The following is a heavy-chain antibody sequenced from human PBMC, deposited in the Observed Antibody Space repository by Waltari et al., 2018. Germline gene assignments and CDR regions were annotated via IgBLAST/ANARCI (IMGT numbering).Heavy chain of an antibody. CDR2: ESVIVKNGKI. Sequence: QVHMVQSGPEVKKPGASVKVSCKTSGYDFSNFGINWVRQAPGQGLEGRGWESVIVKNGKIIYGQTVRDRVALTTDKSATTAYMELSGLRFDDTAIYYCARDRVEARSRFFRKGDPAYHNGFDVWGQGTTVTVSS. CDR3: ARDRVEARSRFFRKGDPAYHNGFDV. D-gene: IGHD3-3*01. CDR1: GYDFSNFG. V-gene: IGHV1-18*01. J-gene: IGHJ6*02.